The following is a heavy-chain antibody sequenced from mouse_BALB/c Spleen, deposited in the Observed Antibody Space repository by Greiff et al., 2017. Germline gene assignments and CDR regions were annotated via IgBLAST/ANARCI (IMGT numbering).Heavy chain of an antibody. V-gene: IGHV5-6-4*01. CDR1: GFTFSSYT. Sequence: EVQGVESGGGLVKPGGSLKLSCAASGFTFSSYTMSWVRQTPEKRLEWVATISSGGSYTYYPDSVKGRFTISRDNAKNTLYLQMSSLKSEDTAMYYCTREQSDWYFDVWGAGTTVTVSS. CDR2: ISSGGSYT. J-gene: IGHJ1*01. CDR3: TREQSDWYFDV.